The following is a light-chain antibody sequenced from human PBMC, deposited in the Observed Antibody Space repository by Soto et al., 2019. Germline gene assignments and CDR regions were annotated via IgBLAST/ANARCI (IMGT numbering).Light chain of an antibody. V-gene: IGKV3-20*01. Sequence: EIVLTQSPGTLSVSKGECVTLSCRASQTVSNSYLAWYQQKPGQAPRLLIYGASSRATGIPDRFSGSGSGTDFTLTISRLEPEDFAVYYCQQYGSSPLTFGGVTKVDVK. J-gene: IGKJ4*01. CDR1: QTVSNSY. CDR3: QQYGSSPLT. CDR2: GAS.